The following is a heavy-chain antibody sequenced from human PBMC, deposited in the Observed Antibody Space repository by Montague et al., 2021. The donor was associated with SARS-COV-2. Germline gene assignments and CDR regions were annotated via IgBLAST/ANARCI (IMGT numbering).Heavy chain of an antibody. Sequence: SLRLSCAASGFTFSSYAMSWVRQPPGKGLEWVSGVSGSGADTYYADSVKGRFTISRDNSKNTVFLQMSSLRAEDTAVFYCAKLSNSGRTFFDSWGQGTLVTVSS. D-gene: IGHD2/OR15-2a*01. CDR3: AKLSNSGRTFFDS. V-gene: IGHV3-23*01. CDR2: VSGSGADT. CDR1: GFTFSSYA. J-gene: IGHJ5*01.